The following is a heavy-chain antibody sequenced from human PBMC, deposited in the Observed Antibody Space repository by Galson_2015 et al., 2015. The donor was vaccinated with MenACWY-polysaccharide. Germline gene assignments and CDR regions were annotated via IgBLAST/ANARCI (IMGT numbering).Heavy chain of an antibody. Sequence: TLSLTCAVSDYSIRSGYFWGWIRQPPGTRLEWIASIFHSGTTYYNPSLKGRVTISVDTSKNHFSLKLSSVTAADTAVYYCARVEKYSGSFYILYWGQGTLVTVSS. V-gene: IGHV4-38-2*01. CDR1: DYSIRSGYF. D-gene: IGHD1-26*01. CDR2: IFHSGTT. CDR3: ARVEKYSGSFYILY. J-gene: IGHJ4*02.